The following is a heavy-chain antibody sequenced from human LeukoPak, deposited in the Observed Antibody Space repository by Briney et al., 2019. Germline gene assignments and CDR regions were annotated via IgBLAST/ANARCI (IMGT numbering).Heavy chain of an antibody. J-gene: IGHJ4*02. CDR1: GGTFRSYA. V-gene: IGHV1-69*05. CDR3: ARDRIYSTGWYGY. CDR2: IIPIFGTA. Sequence: ASVKVSRKASGGTFRSYAISWVRQAPGQGLEWMGRIIPIFGTANYAQKFQGRVTITTDESTSTAYMELSSLRSEDTAVYYCARDRIYSTGWYGYWGQGTLVTVSS. D-gene: IGHD6-19*01.